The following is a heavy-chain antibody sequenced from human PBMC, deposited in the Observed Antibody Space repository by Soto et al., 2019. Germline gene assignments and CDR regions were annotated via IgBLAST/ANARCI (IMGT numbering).Heavy chain of an antibody. CDR1: GGSFNGYY. CDR2: INHSGSA. V-gene: IGHV4-34*01. Sequence: SETLSVTCAVYGGSFNGYYWSWIRQPPGKGLEWIGEINHSGSANYNPTFKSRVSISVDTSKNQLSLQLSSVTAADTAVYYCAKGPQGGYYDSGSFYSSVYWGQGTLVTVSS. D-gene: IGHD3-10*01. CDR3: AKGPQGGYYDSGSFYSSVY. J-gene: IGHJ4*02.